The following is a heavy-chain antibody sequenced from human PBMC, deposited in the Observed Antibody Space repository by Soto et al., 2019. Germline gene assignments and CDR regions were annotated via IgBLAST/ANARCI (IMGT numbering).Heavy chain of an antibody. Sequence: QVQLVESGGGVVQPGRSLRLSCAASGFTFSSYGMHWVRQAPGKGLEWVAVIWYDGSNKYYADSVKGRFTISRDNSKNTLYLQMNSLRAEDTAVYYCAGEGRADSSGRDYWGQGTLVTVSS. D-gene: IGHD3-22*01. CDR1: GFTFSSYG. CDR3: AGEGRADSSGRDY. CDR2: IWYDGSNK. V-gene: IGHV3-33*01. J-gene: IGHJ4*02.